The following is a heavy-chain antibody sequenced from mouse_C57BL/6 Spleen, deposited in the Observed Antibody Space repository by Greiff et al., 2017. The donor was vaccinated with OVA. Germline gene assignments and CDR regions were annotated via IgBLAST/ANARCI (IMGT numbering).Heavy chain of an antibody. D-gene: IGHD4-1*01. CDR2: IRNKANGYTT. CDR3: ARYASAGDYYAMDY. V-gene: IGHV7-3*01. Sequence: EVMLVESGGGLVQPGGSLSLSCAASGFTFTDYYMSWVRQPPGKALEWLGFIRNKANGYTTEYSASVKGRFTISRDNSQSILYLQMNALRAEDSATYYCARYASAGDYYAMDYWGQGTSVTVSS. J-gene: IGHJ4*01. CDR1: GFTFTDYY.